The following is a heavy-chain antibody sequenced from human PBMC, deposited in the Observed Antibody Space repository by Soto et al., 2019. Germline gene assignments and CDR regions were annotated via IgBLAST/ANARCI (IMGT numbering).Heavy chain of an antibody. J-gene: IGHJ5*02. CDR1: GYTFTGYY. D-gene: IGHD1-26*01. Sequence: ASVKVSCKASGYTFTGYYMHWVRQAPGQGLEWMGWINPNSGGTNYAQKFQGWVTMTRDTSISTAYMELSRLRSDDTAVYYCARDSSGSYYEDNWFDPWGQGTLGTVS. V-gene: IGHV1-2*04. CDR3: ARDSSGSYYEDNWFDP. CDR2: INPNSGGT.